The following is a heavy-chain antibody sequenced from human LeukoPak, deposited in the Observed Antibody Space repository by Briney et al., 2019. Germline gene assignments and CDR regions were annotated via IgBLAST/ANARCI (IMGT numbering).Heavy chain of an antibody. CDR2: IKQDGSDK. D-gene: IGHD2-21*01. CDR1: GFTFSTYW. CDR3: AGEGYSLAIFDY. J-gene: IGHJ4*02. Sequence: GGSLRLSCAASGFTFSTYWMSWVRQAPGKGLEWVANIKQDGSDKYYVDSVKGRFTISRDNAKNSLYLQLNSLRAEDTAVYYCAGEGYSLAIFDYWGQGTLVTVSS. V-gene: IGHV3-7*01.